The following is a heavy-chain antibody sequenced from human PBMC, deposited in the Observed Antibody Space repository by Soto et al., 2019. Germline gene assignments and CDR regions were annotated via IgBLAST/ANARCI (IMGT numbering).Heavy chain of an antibody. CDR2: INPNSGGT. D-gene: IGHD3-22*01. Sequence: GASVKVSCKASGYTFTGYYMHWVRQAPGQGLEWMGWINPNSGGTNYAQKFQGRVTMTRDTSISTAYMELSRLRSEDTAVYYCARGAYYYDSSGTFDYWGQGTLVTVSS. V-gene: IGHV1-2*02. J-gene: IGHJ4*02. CDR1: GYTFTGYY. CDR3: ARGAYYYDSSGTFDY.